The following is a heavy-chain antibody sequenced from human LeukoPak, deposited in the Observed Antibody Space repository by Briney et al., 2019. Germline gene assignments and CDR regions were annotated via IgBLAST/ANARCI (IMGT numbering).Heavy chain of an antibody. CDR1: GYTFTGYY. CDR2: INPNSGGT. D-gene: IGHD4/OR15-4a*01. CDR3: ARDFESDYGYVDY. Sequence: ASVKVSCKASGYTFTGYYMHWVRQAPGQGLEWMGWINPNSGGTNYAQKFQGRVTMTRDTSISTAYMELSRLRSDDTAVYYCARDFESDYGYVDYWGQGTLVTVSS. V-gene: IGHV1-2*02. J-gene: IGHJ4*02.